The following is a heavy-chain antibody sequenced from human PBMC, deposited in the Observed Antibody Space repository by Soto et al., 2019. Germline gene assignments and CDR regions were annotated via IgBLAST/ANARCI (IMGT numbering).Heavy chain of an antibody. CDR3: ARGNYDFWSGYSYGMDV. J-gene: IGHJ6*02. CDR2: IYYSGST. V-gene: IGHV4-59*01. Sequence: SETLSLSCTVSGGSISSYYWSWIRQPPGKGLEWIGYIYYSGSTNYNPSLKSRVTISVDTSKNQFSLKLSSETAADTAVYYCARGNYDFWSGYSYGMDVWGQGTTVTVSS. CDR1: GGSISSYY. D-gene: IGHD3-3*01.